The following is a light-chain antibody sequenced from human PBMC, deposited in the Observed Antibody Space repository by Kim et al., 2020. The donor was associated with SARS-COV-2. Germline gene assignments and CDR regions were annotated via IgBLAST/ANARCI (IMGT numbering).Light chain of an antibody. CDR1: NSGSKS. J-gene: IGLJ2*01. V-gene: IGLV3-21*04. Sequence: APGKAARITCGGNNSGSKSVHWYQQKPGQAPVLVIYYNNDRPSGIPERFSGSNSGNTATLTISRVEAGDEADYYCQVWDSNSDHGVFGGGTQLTVL. CDR3: QVWDSNSDHGV. CDR2: YNN.